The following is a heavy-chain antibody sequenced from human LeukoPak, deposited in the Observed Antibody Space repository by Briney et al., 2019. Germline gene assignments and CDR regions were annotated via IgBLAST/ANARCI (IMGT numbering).Heavy chain of an antibody. CDR1: GFTFSSYS. CDR2: IYYSGST. CDR3: ARAQSYFDY. Sequence: GSLRLSCAASGFTFSSYSMNWVRQPPGKGLEWIGYIYYSGSTNYNPSLKSRVTISVDTSKNQFSLKLSSVTAADTAVYYCARAQSYFDYWGQGTLVTVSS. V-gene: IGHV4-59*12. J-gene: IGHJ4*02.